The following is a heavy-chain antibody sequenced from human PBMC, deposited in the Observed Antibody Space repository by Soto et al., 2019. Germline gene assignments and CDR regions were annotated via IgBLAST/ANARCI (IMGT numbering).Heavy chain of an antibody. CDR1: GFDFSVYW. CDR3: VKDAGYCSSATCYSPRNHYFDA. CDR2: IKFDGSEK. Sequence: GVSLRLSCAASGFDFSVYWMSWGRQAPGKGPEWVADIKFDGSEKQYVDSVKGRFTISRDNARNSVFLQMNSLRAGDTAGYYCVKDAGYCSSATCYSPRNHYFDAWGQGTLVTVSS. J-gene: IGHJ5*02. D-gene: IGHD2-2*01. V-gene: IGHV3-7*03.